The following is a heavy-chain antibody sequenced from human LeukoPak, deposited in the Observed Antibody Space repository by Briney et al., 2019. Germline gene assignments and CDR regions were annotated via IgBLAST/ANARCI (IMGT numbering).Heavy chain of an antibody. Sequence: GASVKVSCKASGYTFTGYYMHWVRQAPGQGLEWMGWISAYNGNTNYAQKLQGRVTMTTDTSTSTAYMELRSLRSDDTAVYYCARADYDFWSGYSHWGQGTLVTVSS. D-gene: IGHD3-3*01. J-gene: IGHJ4*02. CDR2: ISAYNGNT. V-gene: IGHV1-18*04. CDR1: GYTFTGYY. CDR3: ARADYDFWSGYSH.